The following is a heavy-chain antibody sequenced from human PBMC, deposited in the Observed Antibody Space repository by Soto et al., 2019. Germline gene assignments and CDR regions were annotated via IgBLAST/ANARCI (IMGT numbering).Heavy chain of an antibody. CDR2: ISSSTSYI. V-gene: IGHV3-21*02. CDR1: GFTFSSYS. Sequence: EVQLVESGGGLVKPGGSLRLSCAASGFTFSSYSMNWVRQAPGKGLEWVSSISSSTSYIYYADSVKGRFTISRDNAKNSLYLQMNSLRAEETAVYYCARIIGYGYHYYGLDVWGQGTTVTVSS. D-gene: IGHD5-18*01. J-gene: IGHJ6*02. CDR3: ARIIGYGYHYYGLDV.